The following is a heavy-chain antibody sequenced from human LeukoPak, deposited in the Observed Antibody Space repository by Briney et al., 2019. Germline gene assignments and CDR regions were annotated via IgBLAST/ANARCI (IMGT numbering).Heavy chain of an antibody. Sequence: GGSLRLSCAASGIIFSDYYMSWIRQAPGRGLEWVSHISNTGSTRYYADSVKGRFTISRDNAKNSLYLQMNSLRAEDTAVYYCAKDAASSWQFTFDYWGQGTLVTVSS. CDR2: ISNTGSTR. CDR1: GIIFSDYY. CDR3: AKDAASSWQFTFDY. D-gene: IGHD6-13*01. V-gene: IGHV3-11*01. J-gene: IGHJ4*02.